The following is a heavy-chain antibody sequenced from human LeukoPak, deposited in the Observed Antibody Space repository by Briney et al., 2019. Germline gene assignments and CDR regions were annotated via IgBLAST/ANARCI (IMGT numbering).Heavy chain of an antibody. CDR2: IYYSGST. J-gene: IGHJ4*02. CDR1: GGSISSSSYY. CDR3: ARHGSSWYYFDY. V-gene: IGHV4-39*01. Sequence: SETLSLTCTVSGGSISSSSYYWGWIRQPPGKGLEWIGSIYYSGSTYYNPSLKSRVTISVDTSKNQFSLKLSSVTAADTAVYYCARHGSSWYYFDYWGQGTLVTVSS. D-gene: IGHD6-13*01.